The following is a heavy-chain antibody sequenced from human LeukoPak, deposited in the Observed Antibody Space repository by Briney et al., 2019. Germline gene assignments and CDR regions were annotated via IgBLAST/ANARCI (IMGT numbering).Heavy chain of an antibody. CDR3: AKGHTAMYSSSSIDY. CDR1: GFTFSSYG. CDR2: ISYDGSNK. Sequence: GGSLRLSCAASGFTFSSYGMHWVRQAPGKGLEWVAVISYDGSNKYYADSVKGRFTISRDNSKNTLYLQMNSLRAEDTAVYYCAKGHTAMYSSSSIDYWGQGTLVTVSS. J-gene: IGHJ4*02. V-gene: IGHV3-30*18. D-gene: IGHD6-13*01.